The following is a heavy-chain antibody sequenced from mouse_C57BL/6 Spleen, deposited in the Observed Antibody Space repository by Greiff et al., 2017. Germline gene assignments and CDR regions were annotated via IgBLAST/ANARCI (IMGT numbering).Heavy chain of an antibody. CDR3: ARQGAMVRDWYFDV. J-gene: IGHJ1*03. CDR2: IDPEDGET. D-gene: IGHD2-2*01. Sequence: EVMLVESGAELVKPGASVKLSCTASGFNIKDYYMHWVKQRTEQGLEWIGRIDPEDGETKSAPKFQGKATITADTSSNTAYLQLSSLTSEDTAVYYCARQGAMVRDWYFDVWGTGTTVTVSS. CDR1: GFNIKDYY. V-gene: IGHV14-2*01.